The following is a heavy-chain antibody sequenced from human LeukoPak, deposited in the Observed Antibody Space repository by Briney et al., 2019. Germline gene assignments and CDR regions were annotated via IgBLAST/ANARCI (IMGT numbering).Heavy chain of an antibody. V-gene: IGHV3-30*07. Sequence: PGRSLRLSCSASGFVFSDYPLHWIRQSPGKGPEWVAVISFDGSHQYYADSVKGRFTISRDNAKNSLSLQMNNLRVEDTAVYYCARAGSHWHYVYWGQGTVVTVSS. CDR3: ARAGSHWHYVY. J-gene: IGHJ4*02. D-gene: IGHD3-10*01. CDR1: GFVFSDYP. CDR2: ISFDGSHQ.